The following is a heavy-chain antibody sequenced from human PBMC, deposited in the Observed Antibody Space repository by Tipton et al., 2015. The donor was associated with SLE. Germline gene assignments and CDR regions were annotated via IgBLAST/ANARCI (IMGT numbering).Heavy chain of an antibody. Sequence: GSLRLSCAASGFTFSSYWMHWVRQAPGKGLVWVSRINSDGSSTSYADSVKGRFTISRDNAKNTLYLQMNSLRAEDTAVYYCASGNYEGSFDYWGQGTLVTVSS. CDR1: GFTFSSYW. CDR2: INSDGSST. J-gene: IGHJ4*02. V-gene: IGHV3-74*01. CDR3: ASGNYEGSFDY. D-gene: IGHD1-7*01.